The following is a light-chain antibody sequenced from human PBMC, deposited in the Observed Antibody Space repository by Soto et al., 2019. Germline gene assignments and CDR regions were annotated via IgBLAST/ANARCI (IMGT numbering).Light chain of an antibody. CDR1: QSVTTN. Sequence: EILMTQSPATLSVSPGERATLSCRAGQSVTTNLAWYQQKPGQAPRLLIFCASTRATDIPARFTGSGSGTEFTLTISSLQPDDFATYYCQHYNSYSEAFGQGTKVDIK. CDR3: QHYNSYSEA. J-gene: IGKJ1*01. CDR2: CAS. V-gene: IGKV3-15*01.